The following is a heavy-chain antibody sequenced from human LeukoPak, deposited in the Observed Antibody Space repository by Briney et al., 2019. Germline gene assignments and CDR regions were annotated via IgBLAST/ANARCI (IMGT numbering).Heavy chain of an antibody. Sequence: GGSLRLSCAASGFTFSDYYMSWIRQAPGKGLEWVSYISSSGSTIYYADSVKGRFTISRDNAKNSLYLQMNSLRAEDTAVYYCARDRDTATTDPDYWGQGTLVTVSS. J-gene: IGHJ4*02. CDR1: GFTFSDYY. D-gene: IGHD5-18*01. CDR3: ARDRDTATTDPDY. V-gene: IGHV3-11*01. CDR2: ISSSGSTI.